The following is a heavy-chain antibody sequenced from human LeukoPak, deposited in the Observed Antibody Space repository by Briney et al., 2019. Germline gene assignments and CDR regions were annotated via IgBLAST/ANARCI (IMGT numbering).Heavy chain of an antibody. Sequence: GGSLRLSCAASGFTFSSYSMNWVRQAPGKGLEWVSSISSSSSYIYYADSVKGRFTISRDNAKNSLYLQMNSLRAEDTAVYYCARDWESGSYWDYWGQGTLVTVSS. D-gene: IGHD1-26*01. CDR2: ISSSSSYI. J-gene: IGHJ4*02. CDR3: ARDWESGSYWDY. V-gene: IGHV3-21*01. CDR1: GFTFSSYS.